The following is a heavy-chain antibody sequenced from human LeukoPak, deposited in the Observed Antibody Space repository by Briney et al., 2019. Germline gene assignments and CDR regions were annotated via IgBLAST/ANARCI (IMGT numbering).Heavy chain of an antibody. CDR2: ISGSGGST. D-gene: IGHD2-15*01. V-gene: IGHV3-23*01. Sequence: GGSLRLPCAASGFTFSSYGMSWVRQAPGKGLEWVSAISGSGGSTYYADSVKGRFTISRDNSKNTLYLQMNSLRAEDTAVYYCAKDGGVVVAATRGNYWGQGTLVTVSS. CDR1: GFTFSSYG. CDR3: AKDGGVVVAATRGNY. J-gene: IGHJ4*02.